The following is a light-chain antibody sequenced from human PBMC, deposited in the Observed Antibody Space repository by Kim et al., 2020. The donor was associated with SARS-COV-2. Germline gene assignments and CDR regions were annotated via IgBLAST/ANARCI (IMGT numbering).Light chain of an antibody. CDR2: YDS. J-gene: IGLJ2*01. CDR3: QVWDSSSDHVV. Sequence: PGKTATITCGGNNIEDKSLHWYQQTPGQAPLLVLYYDSDRPSGIPERFSGSNSGNTATLTISRVEAGDEADYYCQVWDSSSDHVVFGGGTQLTVL. CDR1: NIEDKS. V-gene: IGLV3-21*04.